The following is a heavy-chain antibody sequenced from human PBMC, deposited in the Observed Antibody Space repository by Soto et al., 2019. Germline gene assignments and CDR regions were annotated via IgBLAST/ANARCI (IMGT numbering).Heavy chain of an antibody. CDR2: YDPAEDET. V-gene: IGHV1-24*01. Sequence: ASVKVSCKVSGYTLRELSLHWVRQAPGKGLEWLAGYDPAEDETLYAQTLKGRITVTEDTSAVTAYMELRGLTFDDSAVYYCATGDQLSAEVTGISFPFWGQGTRVTVSS. CDR3: ATGDQLSAEVTGISFPF. D-gene: IGHD2-21*02. CDR1: GYTLRELS. J-gene: IGHJ4*02.